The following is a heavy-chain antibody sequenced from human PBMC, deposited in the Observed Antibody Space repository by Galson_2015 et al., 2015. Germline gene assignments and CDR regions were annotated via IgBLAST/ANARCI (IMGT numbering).Heavy chain of an antibody. CDR2: ISGSGGST. CDR1: GFSVSSNY. J-gene: IGHJ5*02. Sequence: SLRLSCAASGFSVSSNYMSWVRQAPGKRPEWVSAISGSGGSTYYATSVKGRFTISRDNSKNTLYMQMNSLRAEDTAVYYCAKSAAGQLAPESWFDPWGQGTLVTVSS. CDR3: AKSAAGQLAPESWFDP. V-gene: IGHV3-23*01. D-gene: IGHD6-13*01.